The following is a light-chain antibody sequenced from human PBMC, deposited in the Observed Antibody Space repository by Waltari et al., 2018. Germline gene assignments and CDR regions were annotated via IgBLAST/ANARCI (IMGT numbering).Light chain of an antibody. CDR1: RDISNY. Sequence: DIQMTQSPSSLSASVGDRVTITCQASRDISNYLNWYQQKPGKATKLLIYDASNLETGVPSMFSGSGSGTDFTFTISSLQPEDIATYYCQQYDNLPLTFGGGTKVEIK. CDR3: QQYDNLPLT. CDR2: DAS. J-gene: IGKJ4*01. V-gene: IGKV1-33*01.